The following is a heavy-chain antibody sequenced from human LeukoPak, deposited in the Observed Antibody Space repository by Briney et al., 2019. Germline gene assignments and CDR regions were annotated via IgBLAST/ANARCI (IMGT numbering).Heavy chain of an antibody. CDR2: INWDDDK. V-gene: IGHV2-5*02. D-gene: IGHD2-15*01. J-gene: IGHJ4*02. Sequence: SGPTLVKHTQTLTLTCTFSGFSLDTSGVGVGCIRQPPGQALDWLALINWDDDKRYSPSLKSRLTITKDTSKNQVVLTMTDMDPVDTATYYCAHTLRVGYCSGGSCYYQYYYFDYSGQGVLVTVSS. CDR1: GFSLDTSGVG. CDR3: AHTLRVGYCSGGSCYYQYYYFDY.